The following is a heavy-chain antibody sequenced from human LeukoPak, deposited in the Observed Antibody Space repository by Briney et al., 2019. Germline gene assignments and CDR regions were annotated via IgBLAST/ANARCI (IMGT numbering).Heavy chain of an antibody. CDR2: INTDGSKT. CDR3: ASNWGPYSTNYWIDP. J-gene: IGHJ5*02. Sequence: PGGSLRLSCAASGFTFSSYWMHWVRQAPGKGLVWVSHINTDGSKTTYADSVKGRFTISRDNAKNTLYLQMDSLRAEDTAVYYCASNWGPYSTNYWIDPWGQGILVTVS. D-gene: IGHD7-27*01. V-gene: IGHV3-74*01. CDR1: GFTFSSYW.